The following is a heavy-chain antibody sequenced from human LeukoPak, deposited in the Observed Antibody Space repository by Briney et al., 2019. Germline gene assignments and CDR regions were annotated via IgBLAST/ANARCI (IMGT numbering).Heavy chain of an antibody. CDR2: IYYSRST. D-gene: IGHD2-2*01. CDR1: GGSISSGDYY. J-gene: IGHJ4*02. Sequence: PSETLSLTCTVSGGSISSGDYYWSWIRQPPGKGLEWIGYIYYSRSTYYNPSLKSRVTISVDTSKNQFSLKLSSVTAADTAVYYCARFYCSSTSCLFDYWGQGTLVTVSS. V-gene: IGHV4-30-4*01. CDR3: ARFYCSSTSCLFDY.